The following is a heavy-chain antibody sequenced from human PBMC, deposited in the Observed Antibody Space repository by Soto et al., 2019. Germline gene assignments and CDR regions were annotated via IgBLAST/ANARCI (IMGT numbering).Heavy chain of an antibody. CDR3: AHRRHNGDWNGGYFDY. D-gene: IGHD2-21*02. J-gene: IGHJ4*02. V-gene: IGHV2-5*02. CDR2: AYWDDDN. CDR1: GFSLTTRPVG. Sequence: ESGPTLVNPTQTLTLTCTFSGFSLTTRPVGVGWIRQSPGKALEWLAFAYWDDDNRYSPSLRSRLTVTKDTSKNQVVLTMTNMDPVDTATYYCAHRRHNGDWNGGYFDYWGQGTLVTVS.